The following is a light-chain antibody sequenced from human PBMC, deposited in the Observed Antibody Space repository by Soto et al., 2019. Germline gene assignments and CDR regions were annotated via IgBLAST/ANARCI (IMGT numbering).Light chain of an antibody. J-gene: IGKJ4*01. CDR1: QSISSW. Sequence: DSQMTQYPSTLSASIGDRVTITCRAGQSISSWLDWYQQKPGKAPKLLISEASTLQSGVPPRFSGSGSGTELALTISSLQPDDFATYYCQQYESYPMTFGGGTKVQTK. CDR3: QQYESYPMT. V-gene: IGKV1-5*03. CDR2: EAS.